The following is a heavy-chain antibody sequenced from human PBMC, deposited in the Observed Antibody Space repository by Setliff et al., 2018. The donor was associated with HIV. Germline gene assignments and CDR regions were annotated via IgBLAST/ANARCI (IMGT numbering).Heavy chain of an antibody. J-gene: IGHJ4*02. CDR1: GGSITSTSYY. D-gene: IGHD2-15*01. CDR3: AGSGPGLPLNS. CDR2: IYATGST. Sequence: SETLSLTCTVSGGSITSTSYYWTWIRQPAGKGLEWIGRIYATGSTNYNPSLKSRVTISVDTSKNQFSLKLSSVTTADTAVYYCAGSGPGLPLNSWGQGTLVTVSS. V-gene: IGHV4-61*02.